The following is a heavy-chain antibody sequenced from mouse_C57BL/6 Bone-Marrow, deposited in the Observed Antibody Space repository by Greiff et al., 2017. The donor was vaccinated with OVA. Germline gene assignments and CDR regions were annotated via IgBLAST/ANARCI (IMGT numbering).Heavy chain of an antibody. CDR3: AREGGYDRDLTY. Sequence: DVHLVESGPGLVKPSQSLSLTCSVTGYSITSGYYWNWIRQFPGNKLEWMGYISYDGSNNYNPSLKNRISITRDTSKNQFFLKLNSVTTEDTATYYCAREGGYDRDLTYWGQGTLVTVSA. J-gene: IGHJ3*01. V-gene: IGHV3-6*01. D-gene: IGHD2-2*01. CDR1: GYSITSGYY. CDR2: ISYDGSN.